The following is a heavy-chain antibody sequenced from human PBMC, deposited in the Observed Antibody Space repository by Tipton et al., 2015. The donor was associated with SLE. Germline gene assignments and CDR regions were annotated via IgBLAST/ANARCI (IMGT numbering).Heavy chain of an antibody. CDR3: ARVTSYGLGYFDH. CDR1: GGSISDYY. D-gene: IGHD3-10*01. CDR2: IYYSGST. J-gene: IGHJ4*02. Sequence: TLSLTCAVYGGSISDYYWSWIRQTPGEGLEWIGYIYYSGSTNYNPSLKSRVTISVDTSKNQFSLKLSSVTAADTAVYYCARVTSYGLGYFDHWGQGILVTVSS. V-gene: IGHV4-59*12.